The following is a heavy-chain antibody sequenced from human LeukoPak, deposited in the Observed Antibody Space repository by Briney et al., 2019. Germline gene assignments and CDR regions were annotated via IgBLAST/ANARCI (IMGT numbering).Heavy chain of an antibody. D-gene: IGHD3-10*01. J-gene: IGHJ4*02. Sequence: ASVKLSCKASGSTFTSYGISWVRHAPGQGLGWMGLISTYNGNTNYAQKLQGRVTMTTDTSTSTAYMELRRLRSDDTAVYYCARDRNSGIQASDYWGQGTLVTVSS. CDR3: ARDRNSGIQASDY. CDR2: ISTYNGNT. V-gene: IGHV1-18*01. CDR1: GSTFTSYG.